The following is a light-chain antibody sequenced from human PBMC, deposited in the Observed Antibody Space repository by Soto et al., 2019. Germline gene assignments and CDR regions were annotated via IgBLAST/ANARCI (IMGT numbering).Light chain of an antibody. V-gene: IGLV1-40*01. CDR2: GNT. CDR3: QSYDNSLGGSLV. J-gene: IGLJ2*01. CDR1: SSNIGAGYS. Sequence: QSVLTQPPSVSGAPGQRLTISCTGSSSNIGAGYSVHWYQQLPGTAPKLLIYGNTNRPSGVPDRFSGSKSGTSASLAITGLQTEDEADYYCQSYDNSLGGSLVFGGGTKVTVL.